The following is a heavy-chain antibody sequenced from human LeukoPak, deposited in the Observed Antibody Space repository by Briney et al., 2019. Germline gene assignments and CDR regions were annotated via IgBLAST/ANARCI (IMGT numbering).Heavy chain of an antibody. CDR1: GGSFRGYY. Sequence: SETLSLTCAVYGGSFRGYYWSWIRQPPGKGLEWIGEINHTGSTNYNTSLKSRVTLSVDTSKNQFSLKLSSVTAADTAVYYCARRTPQPRPKLVVLVAGTRGNWFDPWGQGTLVTVSS. CDR2: INHTGST. V-gene: IGHV4-34*01. CDR3: ARRTPQPRPKLVVLVAGTRGNWFDP. J-gene: IGHJ5*02. D-gene: IGHD6-19*01.